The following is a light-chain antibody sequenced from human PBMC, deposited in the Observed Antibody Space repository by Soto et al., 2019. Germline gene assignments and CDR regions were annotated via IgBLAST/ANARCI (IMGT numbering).Light chain of an antibody. CDR2: EVS. V-gene: IGLV2-14*01. CDR1: SSDVGGYNY. J-gene: IGLJ3*02. Sequence: QSALTQPASVSGSPGQSITIYCTGTSSDVGGYNYVSWYQQHPGKAPKLMIYEVSNRPSGVSNRFSGSKSGNTASLTISGLQAEDEADYYCSSYTSSSPLVFGGGTKLTVL. CDR3: SSYTSSSPLV.